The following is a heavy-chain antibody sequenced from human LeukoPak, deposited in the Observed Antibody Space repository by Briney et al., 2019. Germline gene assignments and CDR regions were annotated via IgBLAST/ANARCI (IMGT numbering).Heavy chain of an antibody. CDR3: ARGSHGSGGNWFDP. CDR1: GGSFSGYY. Sequence: PSETLSLACAVYGGSFSGYYWSWIRQPPGKGLEWIGEINHSGSTNYNPSLKSRVTISVDTSKNQFSLKLSSVTAADTAVYYCARGSHGSGGNWFDPWGQGTLVTVSS. V-gene: IGHV4-34*01. D-gene: IGHD3-10*01. J-gene: IGHJ5*02. CDR2: INHSGST.